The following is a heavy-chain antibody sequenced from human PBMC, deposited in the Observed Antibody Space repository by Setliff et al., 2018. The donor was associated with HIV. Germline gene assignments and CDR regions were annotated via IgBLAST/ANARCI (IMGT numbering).Heavy chain of an antibody. CDR1: GYSFSTYG. CDR2: ISDDNGKT. D-gene: IGHD6-19*01. Sequence: ASVMVSCKASGYSFSTYGISWVRQAPGQGLEWMGRISDDNGKTYYAQKFQGRVTMTTDTSTSTAYMELRSLRSDDTAVYYCARDIRYPGYSSGWFDYWGQGTLVTVSS. CDR3: ARDIRYPGYSSGWFDY. V-gene: IGHV1-18*01. J-gene: IGHJ4*02.